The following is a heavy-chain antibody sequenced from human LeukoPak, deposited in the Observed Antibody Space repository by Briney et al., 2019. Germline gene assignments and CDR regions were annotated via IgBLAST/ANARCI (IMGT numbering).Heavy chain of an antibody. CDR1: GFTFSNYW. V-gene: IGHV3-7*01. D-gene: IGHD1-26*01. J-gene: IGHJ4*02. CDR2: LKYDGIEK. Sequence: GGSLRLSCVGSGFTFSNYWMTWVRQAPGKGLEWVAGLKYDGIEKYHVGSVEGRFTISRDNAKNSLYLQMNSLSAEDTAVYYCARAKWELRVLLGYWGQGTLVTVSS. CDR3: ARAKWELRVLLGY.